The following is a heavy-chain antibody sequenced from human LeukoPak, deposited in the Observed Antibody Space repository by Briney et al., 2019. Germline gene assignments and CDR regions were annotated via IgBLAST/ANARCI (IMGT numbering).Heavy chain of an antibody. J-gene: IGHJ4*02. CDR2: ISNGGTE. V-gene: IGHV3-30*01. CDR1: GFTFSDFG. Sequence: PGGSLRLSCAASGFTFSDFGMNWVRQAPGQGLEWVASISNGGTEFYADSVKGRFAISRDTSTNTLSLQMNSLRAEDTAVYFCARRTGDTRFCSRFSCFLPDYWGQGTLVTVSS. D-gene: IGHD2-2*01. CDR3: ARRTGDTRFCSRFSCFLPDY.